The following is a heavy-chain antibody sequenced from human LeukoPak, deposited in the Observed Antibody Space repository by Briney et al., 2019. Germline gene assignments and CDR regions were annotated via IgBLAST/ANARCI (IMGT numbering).Heavy chain of an antibody. CDR1: GGSFSGYY. CDR3: ARGRGYGPYFDY. Sequence: SETLSLTCAVYGGSFSGYYWSWIRQPPGKGLEWIGEINHSGSTNYNPSLKSRVTIPVDTSKNQFSLKLSSVTAADTAVYYCARGRGYGPYFDYWGQGTLVTVSS. CDR2: INHSGST. J-gene: IGHJ4*02. V-gene: IGHV4-34*01. D-gene: IGHD5-18*01.